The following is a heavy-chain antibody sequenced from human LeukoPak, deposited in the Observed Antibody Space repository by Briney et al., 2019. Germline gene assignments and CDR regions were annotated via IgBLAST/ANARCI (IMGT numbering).Heavy chain of an antibody. CDR2: ISSSSSYI. D-gene: IGHD1-14*01. CDR3: ARDIRGVRAKEPKGVDY. J-gene: IGHJ4*02. Sequence: PGGSLRLSCAASGFTFSSYAMSWVRQAPGKGLERVSSISSSSSYIYYADSVKGRFTISRDNAKNSLYLQMNSLRAEDTAVYYCARDIRGVRAKEPKGVDYWGQGTLVTVSS. V-gene: IGHV3-21*01. CDR1: GFTFSSYA.